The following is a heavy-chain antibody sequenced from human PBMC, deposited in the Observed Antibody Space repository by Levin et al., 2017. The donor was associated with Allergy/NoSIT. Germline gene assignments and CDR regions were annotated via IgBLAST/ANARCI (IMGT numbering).Heavy chain of an antibody. V-gene: IGHV4-34*01. J-gene: IGHJ4*02. CDR1: GGSFSGYY. Sequence: SETLSLTCAVYGGSFSGYYWSWIRQPPGKGLEWIGEINHSGSTNYNPSLKSRVTISVDTSKNQFSLKLSSVTAADTAVYYCARVRGIQLWLYYFDYWGQGTLVTVSS. CDR2: INHSGST. CDR3: ARVRGIQLWLYYFDY. D-gene: IGHD5-18*01.